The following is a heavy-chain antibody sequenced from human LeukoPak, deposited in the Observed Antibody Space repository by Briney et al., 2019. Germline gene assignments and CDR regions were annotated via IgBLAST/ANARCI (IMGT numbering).Heavy chain of an antibody. CDR2: IFHTGSN. J-gene: IGHJ5*02. V-gene: IGHV4-31*03. D-gene: IGHD6-19*01. Sequence: SETLSLICTVSGGSISSGGYYWSWIRQRPGKGLEWIAYIFHTGSNYYSPSLKSRVTISIDTSFDQFSLKLSSVTAADTAVYYCARAAGTAFDTWGQGALVTVSS. CDR1: GGSISSGGYY. CDR3: ARAAGTAFDT.